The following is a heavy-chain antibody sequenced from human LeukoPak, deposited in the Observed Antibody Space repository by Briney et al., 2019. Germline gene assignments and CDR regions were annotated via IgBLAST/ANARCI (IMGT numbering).Heavy chain of an antibody. V-gene: IGHV4-59*01. CDR1: GVSISSDY. Sequence: SETLSLTCTVSGVSISSDYWNWIGQPPGKGLGWIGYIYYSGSTNYNPSIKSRVTISVETYKKQFTLKLSSVSAADTAVYYCARETTVVTPGRSDVFDIWGQGTMVTVSS. J-gene: IGHJ3*02. CDR3: ARETTVVTPGRSDVFDI. CDR2: IYYSGST. D-gene: IGHD4-23*01.